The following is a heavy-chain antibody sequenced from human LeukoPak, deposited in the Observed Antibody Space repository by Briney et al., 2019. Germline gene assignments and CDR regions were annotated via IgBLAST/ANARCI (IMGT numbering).Heavy chain of an antibody. J-gene: IGHJ5*02. Sequence: SETLSLTCTVSGYSISSGYYWGWIRQPPGKGLEWIGSIYHSGSTYYNPSLKSRVTISVDTSKNQFSLRLSSVTAADTAMYYCARVSYDFWSGYFNWFDPWGQGTLVTVSS. CDR3: ARVSYDFWSGYFNWFDP. CDR2: IYHSGST. V-gene: IGHV4-38-2*02. D-gene: IGHD3-3*01. CDR1: GYSISSGYY.